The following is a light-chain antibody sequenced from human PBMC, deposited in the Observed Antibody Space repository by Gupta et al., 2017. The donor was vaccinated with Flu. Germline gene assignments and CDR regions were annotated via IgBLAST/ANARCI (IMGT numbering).Light chain of an antibody. V-gene: IGKV2-28*01. Sequence: DIVMTQSPLSLPVTPGEPASISCRSSQSLLHSNGYNCLDWYLQKPGQSPHLLIYLGSNRASGVPDRFSASGSGTDFTLKISSVEAEDVGVYYCMQTLQGPLTFGGGTRVEIK. J-gene: IGKJ4*01. CDR1: QSLLHSNGYNC. CDR2: LGS. CDR3: MQTLQGPLT.